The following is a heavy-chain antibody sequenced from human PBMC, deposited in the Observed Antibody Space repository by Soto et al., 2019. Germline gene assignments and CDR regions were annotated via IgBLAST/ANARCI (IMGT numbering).Heavy chain of an antibody. D-gene: IGHD3-16*01. V-gene: IGHV4-31*03. CDR3: ARDPTGGRDHWYFDL. Sequence: QVQLQEAGPGLVKPSQTLSLTCTVSGGSISSGGYYWSWIRQHPGKGLEWIGYIYYSGSTYYNPSLKSRVTISVDTSKNQFSLKLSSVTAADTAVYYCARDPTGGRDHWYFDLWGRGTLVTVSS. CDR1: GGSISSGGYY. CDR2: IYYSGST. J-gene: IGHJ2*01.